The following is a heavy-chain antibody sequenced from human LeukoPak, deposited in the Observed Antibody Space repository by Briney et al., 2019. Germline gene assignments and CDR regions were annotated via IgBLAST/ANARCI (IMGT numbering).Heavy chain of an antibody. CDR2: IHYSGST. J-gene: IGHJ5*02. V-gene: IGHV4-61*01. CDR3: ARDSGNWFDP. CDR1: VGSVSSDISY. Sequence: SGTLSLTRTVSVGSVSSDISYSSWIRHPPGEGLEWIGYIHYSGSTNYNPSLKSRVTISVDTSKNQFSLRLSSVTAADTAVYYCARDSGNWFDPWGQGTLVTVSS. D-gene: IGHD3-10*01.